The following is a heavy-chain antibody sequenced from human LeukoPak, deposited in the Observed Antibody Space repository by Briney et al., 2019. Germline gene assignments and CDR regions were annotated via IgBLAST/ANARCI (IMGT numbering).Heavy chain of an antibody. CDR3: ARAGYSSGWTYFDY. J-gene: IGHJ4*02. Sequence: SETLSLTFAVYGGSFSGYYWSWIRQPPGKGLEWIGVINHSGSTNYNPSLKSRVTISVDTSKNQFSLKLSSVTAADTAVYYCARAGYSSGWTYFDYWGQGTLVTVSS. V-gene: IGHV4-34*01. D-gene: IGHD6-19*01. CDR2: INHSGST. CDR1: GGSFSGYY.